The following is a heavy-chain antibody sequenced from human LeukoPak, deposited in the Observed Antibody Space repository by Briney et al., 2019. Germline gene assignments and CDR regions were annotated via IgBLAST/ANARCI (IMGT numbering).Heavy chain of an antibody. J-gene: IGHJ4*02. V-gene: IGHV3-15*01. CDR1: GLTFSNAW. D-gene: IGHD2-21*02. CDR2: IKSRNDGGIT. CDR3: ITDPYCGGDCYMTRRIPDH. Sequence: GGSLRLSCEASGLTFSNAWMTWVRQAPGKGLEWVGRIKSRNDGGITDYAAPVKGRFTISRDDSKNTMYLQMNSLETEDTAVYYCITDPYCGGDCYMTRRIPDHWGQGTLVTVSS.